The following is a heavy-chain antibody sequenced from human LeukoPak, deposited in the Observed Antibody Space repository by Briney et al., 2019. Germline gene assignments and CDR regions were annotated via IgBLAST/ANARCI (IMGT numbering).Heavy chain of an antibody. CDR2: IPYDGSNK. D-gene: IGHD5-18*01. Sequence: GRSLRLSCAASGFTFSTYGMHWVRQAPGKGLEWVAVIPYDGSNKYYADSVKGRFTISRDNSKDTLFLQMNSLRTEDTAVYYCAKLPAPEGYDYGSIDYWGQGTLVTVSS. CDR3: AKLPAPEGYDYGSIDY. J-gene: IGHJ4*02. CDR1: GFTFSTYG. V-gene: IGHV3-30*18.